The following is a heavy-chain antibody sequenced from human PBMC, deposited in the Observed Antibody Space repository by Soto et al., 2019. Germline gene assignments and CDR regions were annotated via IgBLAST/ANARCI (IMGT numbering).Heavy chain of an antibody. CDR2: TSGNGGST. CDR1: EFTFSSYA. V-gene: IGHV3-23*01. Sequence: EVQLLQSGGGLVQPGGSLRLSCAASEFTFSSYAMSWVRQAPGKGLEWVSATSGNGGSTYYADSVKGRFTISRDNSKNTLYLQMNSLGAEGTAVYYCAKSQDIAVGYDGFDIWGQGTMVTVSS. CDR3: AKSQDIAVGYDGFDI. D-gene: IGHD2-2*01. J-gene: IGHJ3*02.